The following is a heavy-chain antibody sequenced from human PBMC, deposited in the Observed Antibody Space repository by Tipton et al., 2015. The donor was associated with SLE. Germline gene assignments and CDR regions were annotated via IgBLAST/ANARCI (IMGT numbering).Heavy chain of an antibody. J-gene: IGHJ3*02. D-gene: IGHD6-13*01. CDR2: ISHDGSNK. CDR3: ARDPLAAALAFDI. Sequence: RLSCAASGFTFSSYAMHWVRRAPGKGLEWVAVISHDGSNKYYADSVKGRFTISRDNAKNSLYLQMNSLRAEDTAVYYCARDPLAAALAFDIWGQGTMVTVSS. CDR1: GFTFSSYA. V-gene: IGHV3-30-3*01.